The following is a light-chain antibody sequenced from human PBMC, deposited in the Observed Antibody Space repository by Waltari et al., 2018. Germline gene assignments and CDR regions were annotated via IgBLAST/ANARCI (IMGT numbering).Light chain of an antibody. CDR3: SSHTSTVPHV. Sequence: QSALTQPASVSGSPGQSVSISCTGTSNDVGGYGYVSWYQQFPGKAPKLMIYEVSYRPSGVSSRFSGCKSGNTASLTISGLQAEDEAVYYCSSHTSTVPHVFGTGTKVTVV. CDR2: EVS. V-gene: IGLV2-14*01. J-gene: IGLJ1*01. CDR1: SNDVGGYGY.